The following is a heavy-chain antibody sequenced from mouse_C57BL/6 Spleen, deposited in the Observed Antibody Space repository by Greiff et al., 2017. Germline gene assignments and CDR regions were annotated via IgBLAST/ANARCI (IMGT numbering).Heavy chain of an antibody. Sequence: QVQLQQSGPGLVQPSQSLSITCTVSGFSLTSYGVHWVRQSPGKGLEWLGVIWRGGSTDYNAAFMSSLSISTDNSKSQVFFIMNSLQADDTSLYYCAKNPLTTTAWDWYFDVWGTGTTVTVSS. CDR1: GFSLTSYG. J-gene: IGHJ1*03. CDR3: AKNPLTTTAWDWYFDV. V-gene: IGHV2-5*01. D-gene: IGHD1-2*01. CDR2: IWRGGST.